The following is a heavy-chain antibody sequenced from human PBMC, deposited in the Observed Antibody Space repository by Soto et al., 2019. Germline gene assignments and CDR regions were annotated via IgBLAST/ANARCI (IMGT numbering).Heavy chain of an antibody. D-gene: IGHD2-8*01. J-gene: IGHJ4*02. Sequence: QVQLVQSEAEVKKPGASVKISCKASGYTFTSYYMHWVRQAPGQGLEWMGIINPSGGSTNYAQKLQGRVAMTRDTSTSTVYMELYSLRSEDTAVYYCARPPYPGCINAVCYPLDYWGQGTLVTVSS. CDR1: GYTFTSYY. CDR3: ARPPYPGCINAVCYPLDY. V-gene: IGHV1-46*01. CDR2: INPSGGST.